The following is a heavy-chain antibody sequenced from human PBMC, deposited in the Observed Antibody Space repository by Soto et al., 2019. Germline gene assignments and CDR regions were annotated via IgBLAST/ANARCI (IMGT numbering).Heavy chain of an antibody. V-gene: IGHV1-69*13. D-gene: IGHD3-16*01. J-gene: IGHJ6*02. Sequence: GASVKVSCKASVGTFSSYAISWVRQDPGQGLEWMGGIVPIFGTANYAQKFQGRVTITADESTSTAYMELSSLRSEDTAVYYCARDRLVADYYYGMDVWGQGTTVTVSS. CDR2: IVPIFGTA. CDR3: ARDRLVADYYYGMDV. CDR1: VGTFSSYA.